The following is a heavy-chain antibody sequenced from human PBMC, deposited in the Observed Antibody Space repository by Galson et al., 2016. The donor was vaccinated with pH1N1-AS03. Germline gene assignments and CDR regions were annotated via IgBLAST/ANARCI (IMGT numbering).Heavy chain of an antibody. CDR2: IYWDGDE. J-gene: IGHJ4*02. CDR1: GFLLSAGGVH. CDR3: VRSTHVKEGLDS. Sequence: PALVKPTQTLTLTCTVSGFLLSAGGVHVAWIRQSPGKALEWLALIYWDGDERYNSSLRSRLSISRDTSKNHVVLTMTSVGPMDTGTYYCVRSTHVKEGLDSWGQGTLVSVSS. V-gene: IGHV2-5*02. D-gene: IGHD3-10*02.